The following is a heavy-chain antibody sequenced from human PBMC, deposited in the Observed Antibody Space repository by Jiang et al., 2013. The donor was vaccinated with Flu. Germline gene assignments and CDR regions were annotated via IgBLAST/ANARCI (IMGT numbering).Heavy chain of an antibody. CDR1: TGSISSGDYY. D-gene: IGHD4-23*01. CDR3: ARVRGGNSGGERVFDY. CDR2: IYTSGST. J-gene: IGHJ4*02. Sequence: GLVKPSQTVSLTCTVSTGSISSGDYYWSWIRQPAGKGLEWIGRIYTSGSTSYNPSLKSRVTISLDTSKNQFSLKLSSVTAADTAVYYCARVRGGNSGGERVFDYWGQGTLVTVSS. V-gene: IGHV4-61*02.